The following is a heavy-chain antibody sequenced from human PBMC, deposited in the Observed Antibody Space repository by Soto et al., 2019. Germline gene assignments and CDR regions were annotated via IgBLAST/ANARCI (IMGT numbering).Heavy chain of an antibody. V-gene: IGHV3-33*01. CDR3: ARDYSLFGVVNYYYYYYGMDV. CDR1: GFPFSSYG. J-gene: IGHJ6*02. CDR2: IWYDGSNK. D-gene: IGHD3-3*01. Sequence: PGGSLSLSCAASGFPFSSYGMHWVRQAPGKGLEWVAVIWYDGSNKYYADSVKGRFTISRDNSKNTLYLQMNSLRAEDTAVYYCARDYSLFGVVNYYYYYYGMDVWGQGTTVTVSS.